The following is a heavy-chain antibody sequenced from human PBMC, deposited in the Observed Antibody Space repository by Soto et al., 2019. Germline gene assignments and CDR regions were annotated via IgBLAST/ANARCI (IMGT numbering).Heavy chain of an antibody. D-gene: IGHD3-22*01. Sequence: SETLSLTCTVSGGSISSGDYYWSWIRQPPGKGLEWIGYIYYSGSTYYNPSLKSRVTISVDTSKNQFSLKLSSVTAADTAVYYCARGNKGYYDSSGYYPFDYWGQGTLVTVSS. J-gene: IGHJ4*02. CDR2: IYYSGST. V-gene: IGHV4-30-4*01. CDR1: GGSISSGDYY. CDR3: ARGNKGYYDSSGYYPFDY.